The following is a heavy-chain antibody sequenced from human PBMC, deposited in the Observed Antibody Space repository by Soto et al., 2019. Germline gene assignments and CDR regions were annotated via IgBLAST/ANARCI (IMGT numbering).Heavy chain of an antibody. D-gene: IGHD3-3*01. CDR3: LSMMSARRAFCF. J-gene: IGHJ1*01. Sequence: GGSLRLSCSASGFAFSSYAMHWVRQTPGKGLESVSAIRHQGGSTYYADSAKGRFPISRDDSKNTGYLQMSSLRTDDTAVAYCLSMMSARRAFCFWDKETLFAVSS. CDR1: GFAFSSYA. CDR2: IRHQGGST. V-gene: IGHV3-64D*06.